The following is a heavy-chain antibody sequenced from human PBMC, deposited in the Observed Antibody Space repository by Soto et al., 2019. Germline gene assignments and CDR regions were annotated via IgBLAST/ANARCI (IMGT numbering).Heavy chain of an antibody. CDR2: IYTSGST. CDR1: GTSVSNYY. J-gene: IGHJ4*02. CDR3: ARGGIQLSYAFDY. Sequence: QVQLQASGPGLVKPSETLSLTCSVSGTSVSNYYWSWIRQPAGKGLEHIGRIYTSGSTSYNPSLNIRVTMSMDTSQTQIYLNLTSVTAADTAVYYCARGGIQLSYAFDYWGQGILVTVSS. D-gene: IGHD3-10*01. V-gene: IGHV4-4*07.